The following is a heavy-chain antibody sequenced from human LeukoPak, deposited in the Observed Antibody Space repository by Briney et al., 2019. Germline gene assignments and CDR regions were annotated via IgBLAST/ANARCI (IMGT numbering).Heavy chain of an antibody. CDR1: GFTFSSYA. CDR3: ARDRSGSCYYYGMDV. Sequence: PGRPLRLSCAASGFTFSSYAMHWVRQAPGKGLEWVAVISYDGSNKYYADSVKGRFTISRDNSKNTLYLQMNSLRAEDTAVYYCARDRSGSCYYYGMDVWGQGTTVTVSS. V-gene: IGHV3-30-3*01. J-gene: IGHJ6*02. CDR2: ISYDGSNK. D-gene: IGHD3-16*02.